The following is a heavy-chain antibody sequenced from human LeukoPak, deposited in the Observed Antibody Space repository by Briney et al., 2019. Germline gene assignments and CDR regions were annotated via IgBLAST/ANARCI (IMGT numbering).Heavy chain of an antibody. V-gene: IGHV1-18*01. CDR3: ARVRDYGDYQGWFDP. J-gene: IGHJ5*02. D-gene: IGHD4-17*01. CDR2: ISAYNGNT. CDR1: GYTSTSYG. Sequence: ASVKVSCKASGYTSTSYGISWVRQAPGQGLEWMGWISAYNGNTNYAQKLQGRVTMTTDTSTSTAYMELRSLRSDDTAVYYCARVRDYGDYQGWFDPWGQGTLVTVSS.